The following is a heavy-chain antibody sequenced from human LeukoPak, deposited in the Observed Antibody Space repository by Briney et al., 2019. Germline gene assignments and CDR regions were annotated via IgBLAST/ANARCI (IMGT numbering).Heavy chain of an antibody. J-gene: IGHJ3*02. Sequence: ASVKVSCKASGYTFTDYYIHWVRQAPGQGLEWMGWINPNSGGTNYAQKFQGRVTMTRDTSISTAYMELSRLRSDDTAVYYCARDGYYGSGGAFDIWGQGTMVTVSS. CDR3: ARDGYYGSGGAFDI. CDR1: GYTFTDYY. V-gene: IGHV1-2*02. D-gene: IGHD3-10*01. CDR2: INPNSGGT.